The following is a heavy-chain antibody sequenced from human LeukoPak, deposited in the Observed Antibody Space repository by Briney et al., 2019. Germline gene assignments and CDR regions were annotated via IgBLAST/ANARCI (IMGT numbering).Heavy chain of an antibody. V-gene: IGHV3-48*03. D-gene: IGHD2-8*01. J-gene: IGHJ6*03. Sequence: PGGSLRLSCAASGFTFSSYEMNWVRQAPGKGLEWVSYISSSGSTIYYADSVKGRFTISRDNAKKSLYLQMNSLRAEDTGVYYCARSEMGYYYYYMDVWGKGTTVTVSS. CDR2: ISSSGSTI. CDR1: GFTFSSYE. CDR3: ARSEMGYYYYYMDV.